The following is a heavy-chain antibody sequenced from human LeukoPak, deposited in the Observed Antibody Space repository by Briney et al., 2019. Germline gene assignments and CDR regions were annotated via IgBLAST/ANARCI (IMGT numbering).Heavy chain of an antibody. CDR1: GGTFSSEA. Sequence: SVKVSCEASGGTFSSEAFIWVRQAPGQGLEWMGGIIPIFGRADYAQRFQDIVSITTDESTSTVYMELSSLRSEDTAVYYCARSAHCSSTSCYIDYWGQGTLVTVSS. D-gene: IGHD2-2*02. CDR2: IIPIFGRA. V-gene: IGHV1-69*05. J-gene: IGHJ4*02. CDR3: ARSAHCSSTSCYIDY.